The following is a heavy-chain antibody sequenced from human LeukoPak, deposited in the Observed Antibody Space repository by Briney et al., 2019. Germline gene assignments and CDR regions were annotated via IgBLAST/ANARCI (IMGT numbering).Heavy chain of an antibody. CDR1: GYTFTSYD. Sequence: GASVKVSCKASGYTFTSYDINWVRQATGQGLEWMGWMNPNSGNTGYAQKFQGRVTITRNTSISTAYMELSSLRPEDTAVYYCARETSSGFWSGYYKSDAFDIWGQGTMVTVSS. V-gene: IGHV1-8*03. CDR2: MNPNSGNT. CDR3: ARETSSGFWSGYYKSDAFDI. J-gene: IGHJ3*02. D-gene: IGHD3-3*01.